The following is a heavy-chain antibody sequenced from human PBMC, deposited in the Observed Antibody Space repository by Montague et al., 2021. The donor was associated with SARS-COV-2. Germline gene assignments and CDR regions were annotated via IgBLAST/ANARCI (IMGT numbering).Heavy chain of an antibody. J-gene: IGHJ6*02. V-gene: IGHV4-39*07. CDR2: IYYSGST. CDR1: GGSISSSSYY. CDR3: ARVGRQQLVRLSGMDV. D-gene: IGHD6-13*01. Sequence: SETLSLTCTVSGGSISSSSYYWGWIRQPPGKRLEWIGSIYYSGSTYYNPSLKSRVTISVDTSKNQFSLKLSSVTAADTAVYYCARVGRQQLVRLSGMDVRGQGTTVTVSS.